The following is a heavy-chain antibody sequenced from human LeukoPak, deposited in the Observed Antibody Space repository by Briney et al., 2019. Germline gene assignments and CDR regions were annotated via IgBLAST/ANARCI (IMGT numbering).Heavy chain of an antibody. CDR2: ISGSGGST. D-gene: IGHD2-2*01. V-gene: IGHV3-23*01. CDR1: GFTFSSYA. J-gene: IGHJ6*02. Sequence: GGSLRLSCAASGFTFSSYAMSWVRQAPGKGLEWVSAISGSGGSTYYADSVKGRFTISRDNADNPLFLQMNSLRAEDTAVYYCARALGDQPDYYYGMDVWGQGTTVTVSS. CDR3: ARALGDQPDYYYGMDV.